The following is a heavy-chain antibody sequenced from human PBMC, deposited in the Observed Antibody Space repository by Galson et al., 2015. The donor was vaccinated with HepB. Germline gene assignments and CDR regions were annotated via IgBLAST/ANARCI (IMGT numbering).Heavy chain of an antibody. D-gene: IGHD2-2*01. Sequence: VAVIWYDGSNKYYADSVKGRFTISRDNSKNTLYLQMNSLRAEDTAVYYCARGGAGGYCSSTSCTKWEYYFDYWGQGTLVTVSS. CDR3: ARGGAGGYCSSTSCTKWEYYFDY. V-gene: IGHV3-33*01. CDR2: IWYDGSNK. J-gene: IGHJ4*02.